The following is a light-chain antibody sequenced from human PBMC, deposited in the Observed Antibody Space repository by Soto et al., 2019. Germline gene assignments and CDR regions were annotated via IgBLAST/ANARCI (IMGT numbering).Light chain of an antibody. J-gene: IGKJ2*01. CDR2: AAA. Sequence: EIVLTQSPGTLSLSPGDRATLSCRASQSVSSTYFAWYQRRPGQTLRLLLYAAAKRATGIPDRFSGSGSGTDFTLTISRLEPDEFAVYFCQQYGSTPPTFGQGTKLEIK. CDR3: QQYGSTPPT. CDR1: QSVSSTY. V-gene: IGKV3-20*01.